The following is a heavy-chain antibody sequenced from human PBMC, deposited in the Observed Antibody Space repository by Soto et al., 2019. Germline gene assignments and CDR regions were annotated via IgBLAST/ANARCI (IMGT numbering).Heavy chain of an antibody. V-gene: IGHV5-51*01. J-gene: IGHJ4*02. CDR3: VRPESPGTDY. Sequence: GESLKISCKGSGYSFNTYWIGWVRQMPGKGLEWMGIIYPGDSDTRYSPSFQGQVTISADKSITTAYLQWRSLKASDTAMYYCVRPESPGTDYWGKGTLVTVSS. CDR1: GYSFNTYW. D-gene: IGHD3-10*01. CDR2: IYPGDSDT.